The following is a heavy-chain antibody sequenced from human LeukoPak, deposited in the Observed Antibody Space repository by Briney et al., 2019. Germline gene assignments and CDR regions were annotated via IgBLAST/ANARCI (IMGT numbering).Heavy chain of an antibody. CDR1: GGSISSSNW. V-gene: IGHV4-4*02. J-gene: IGHJ4*02. CDR2: IYHSGST. CDR3: ARVPKLAAAGNHFDY. D-gene: IGHD6-13*01. Sequence: SGTLSLTCAVSGGSISSSNWWSWVRQPPGKGLEWIGEIYHSGSTNYNPSLKSRVTISVDKSKNQFSLKLSSVTAADTAVYYCARVPKLAAAGNHFDYWGQGTLVTVSS.